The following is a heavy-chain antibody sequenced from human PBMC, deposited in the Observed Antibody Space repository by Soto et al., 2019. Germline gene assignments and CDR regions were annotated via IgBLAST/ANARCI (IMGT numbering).Heavy chain of an antibody. J-gene: IGHJ4*02. CDR2: IYFDGITT. D-gene: IGHD3-10*01. CDR1: GFTFNTHW. CDR3: ARGGSRGVDY. Sequence: PGGSLRLSCTASGFTFNTHWMHWVRQAPGKGLVWVSRIYFDGITTNYADSVTGRLTVSRDNAKNTVYLHVNTLRDEDTAVYYCARGGSRGVDYWGQGTLVTVSS. V-gene: IGHV3-74*01.